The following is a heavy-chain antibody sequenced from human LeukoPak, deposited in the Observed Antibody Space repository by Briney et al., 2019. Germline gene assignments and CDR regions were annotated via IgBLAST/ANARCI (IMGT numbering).Heavy chain of an antibody. CDR3: ARDLTVRGVPYYFDY. V-gene: IGHV4-4*07. Sequence: SETLSLTCTVPGGSISSYYWIWIRQPAGKGLEWIGRIYTSGSTNYNPSLKSRVTMSVDTSKNQFSLKLSSVTAADTAVYYCARDLTVRGVPYYFDYWGQGTLVTVSS. CDR2: IYTSGST. J-gene: IGHJ4*02. D-gene: IGHD3-10*01. CDR1: GGSISSYY.